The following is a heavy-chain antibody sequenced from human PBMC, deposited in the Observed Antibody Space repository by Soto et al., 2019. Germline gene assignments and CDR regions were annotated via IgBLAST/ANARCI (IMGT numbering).Heavy chain of an antibody. D-gene: IGHD4-17*01. CDR2: IRNKAYSYTT. V-gene: IGHV3-72*01. CDR1: GFTFSDHY. J-gene: IGHJ4*02. Sequence: EVQLVESGGGLVQPGGSLRLSCAASGFTFSDHYMDWVRQAPGKGLEWVGRIRNKAYSYTTEYAASVKGRFTVSRDDSKNSLFLQMNSLKTEDTAVYYCASSWGDYRYPDYWGQGILVTVSS. CDR3: ASSWGDYRYPDY.